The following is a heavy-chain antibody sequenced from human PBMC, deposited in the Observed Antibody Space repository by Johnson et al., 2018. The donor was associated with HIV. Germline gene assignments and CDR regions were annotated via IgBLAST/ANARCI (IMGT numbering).Heavy chain of an antibody. CDR3: AKVGSGYSSSS. CDR1: GLIFSRSW. J-gene: IGHJ3*01. CDR2: SNSDGSST. D-gene: IGHD6-13*01. V-gene: IGHV3-74*01. Sequence: ESGGGLVQPGGSLRLSCAASGLIFSRSWIHWVRQAPGKGLVWVSRSNSDGSSTNYADSVKGRFTISRDKANNTLHLQMNRLRAEDTAVYYCAKVGSGYSSSSWGQGTMVTVSS.